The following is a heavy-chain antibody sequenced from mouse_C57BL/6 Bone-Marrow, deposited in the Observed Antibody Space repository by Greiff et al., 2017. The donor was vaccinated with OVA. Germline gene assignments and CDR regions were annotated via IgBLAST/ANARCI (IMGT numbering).Heavy chain of an antibody. V-gene: IGHV1-54*01. J-gene: IGHJ3*01. Sequence: SGAELVRPGTSVKVSCKASGYAFTNYLIEWVKQRPGQGLEWIGVINPGSGGTNYNEKFKGKATLTADKSSSTAYMQLSSLTSEDSAVYFCATQGGSRFAYWGQGTLVTVSA. CDR1: GYAFTNYL. CDR3: ATQGGSRFAY. CDR2: INPGSGGT.